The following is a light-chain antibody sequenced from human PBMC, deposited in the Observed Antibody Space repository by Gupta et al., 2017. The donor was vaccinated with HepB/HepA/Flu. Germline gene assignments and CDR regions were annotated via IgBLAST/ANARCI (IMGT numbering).Light chain of an antibody. CDR2: WAS. CDR1: QNVLYSYHNRSY. CDR3: QQYYSTPLT. Sequence: DLVITESPDFLALSLVESASINCKSSQNVLYSYHNRSYLAWYQQKPGQPPKLLIYWASTRESGVPDRFSGSGSGTDFTLTISSLEAEDVAIYYCQQYYSTPLTFGQGTRLEIK. J-gene: IGKJ5*01. V-gene: IGKV4-1*01.